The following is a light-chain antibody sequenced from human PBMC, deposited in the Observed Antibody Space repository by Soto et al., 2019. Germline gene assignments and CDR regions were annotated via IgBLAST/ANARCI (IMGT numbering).Light chain of an antibody. V-gene: IGKV3D-20*01. CDR2: DAS. CDR3: HQYGISPPT. J-gene: IGKJ2*01. CDR1: ETVTSNY. Sequence: EIVLTQSPATLSLSPGERATLSCGASETVTSNYLAWYQRRPGLAPRLLIFDASSRATGIPDRFSGSGSGPAFPLTLSRLEPCDFPLYYCHQYGISPPTFGQLTKLDIK.